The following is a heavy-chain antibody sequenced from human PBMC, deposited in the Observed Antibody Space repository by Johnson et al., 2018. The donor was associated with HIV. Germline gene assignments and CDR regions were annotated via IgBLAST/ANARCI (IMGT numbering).Heavy chain of an antibody. CDR2: IKSKTDGGTT. Sequence: VQLVESGGGLVKPGGSLRLSCAASGFTFSNAWMSWVRQAPGRGLEWVGRIKSKTDGGTTDYAAPVKGRFTISRDNSKNTLYLQMNSLRAEDTTVYYCARDQGGSYYAAFDIWGQGTMVTVSS. J-gene: IGHJ3*02. CDR1: GFTFSNAW. CDR3: ARDQGGSYYAAFDI. D-gene: IGHD1-26*01. V-gene: IGHV3-15*01.